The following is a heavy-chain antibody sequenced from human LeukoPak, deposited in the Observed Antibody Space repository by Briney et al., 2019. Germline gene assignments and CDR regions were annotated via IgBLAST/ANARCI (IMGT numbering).Heavy chain of an antibody. D-gene: IGHD4/OR15-4a*01. V-gene: IGHV1-18*01. CDR1: GYTFSSYG. CDR2: INPQKRDT. CDR3: ARRKYGADYNGMDV. Sequence: GASVKVSCKASGYTFSSYGINWVRLAPGRGPEWMASINPQKRDTHYAQNFQGRVTVTAGTSTNTAYMELRSLRCDDTAIYYCARRKYGADYNGMDVWGQGTTVTVSS. J-gene: IGHJ6*02.